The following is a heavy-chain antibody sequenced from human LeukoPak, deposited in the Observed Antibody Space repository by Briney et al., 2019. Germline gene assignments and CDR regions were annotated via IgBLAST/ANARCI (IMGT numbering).Heavy chain of an antibody. CDR3: ISDHTGHDDY. CDR1: GFSFSTYW. Sequence: GGSLRLSCAASGFSFSTYWMHWVRQAPGKGLVWVSRINIDGSTTTYADSVKGRFTISRGNAKNTLSLQMNSLRAEDTAVYYCISDHTGHDDYWGQGTLVTVSS. J-gene: IGHJ4*02. D-gene: IGHD1-1*01. V-gene: IGHV3-74*01. CDR2: INIDGSTT.